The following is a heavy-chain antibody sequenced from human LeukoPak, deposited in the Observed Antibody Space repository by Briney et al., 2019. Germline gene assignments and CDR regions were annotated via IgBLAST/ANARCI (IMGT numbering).Heavy chain of an antibody. CDR3: ARGSRLHRGDDAFDI. J-gene: IGHJ3*02. D-gene: IGHD3-16*01. V-gene: IGHV1-2*02. CDR2: INPNSGGT. CDR1: GYTFTGYY. Sequence: ASVKVSCKASGYTFTGYYMHWVRPAPGQGREWMGWINPNSGGTNYAQKFQGRVTMTRDTSISTAYMELSRLRSDDTAVYYCARGSRLHRGDDAFDIWGQGTMVTVS.